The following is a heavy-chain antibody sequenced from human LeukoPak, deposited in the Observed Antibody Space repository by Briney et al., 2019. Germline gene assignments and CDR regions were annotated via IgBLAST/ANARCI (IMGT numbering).Heavy chain of an antibody. V-gene: IGHV5-51*01. D-gene: IGHD3-22*01. CDR1: GYSFTNYW. CDR2: IYPGDSNT. J-gene: IGHJ2*01. Sequence: GESLKISCKGSGYSFTNYWIGWVRQMPGKGLEWMGVIYPGDSNTRYSPSFQGQVTISADKSISTAYLQWSGLKASDTAMYYCARFSDSGGYYPYWHFDLWGRGTLVTVSS. CDR3: ARFSDSGGYYPYWHFDL.